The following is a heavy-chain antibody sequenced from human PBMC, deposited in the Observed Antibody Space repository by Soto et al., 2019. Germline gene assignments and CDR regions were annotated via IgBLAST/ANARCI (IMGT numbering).Heavy chain of an antibody. CDR3: VRNSDSSAFPEADGV. V-gene: IGHV3-53*02. CDR1: GFSVGSNY. Sequence: EVQLVETGGGLIQPGGSLRLSCAASGFSVGSNYMTWVRQSPGKGLAWVSLIYSNGDTDYADSVKGRFSRSRDNFKNTLYLPMNSLRAEDTAVDHCVRNSDSSAFPEADGVWGLGTMVTVSS. CDR2: IYSNGDT. J-gene: IGHJ4*02. D-gene: IGHD2-8*01.